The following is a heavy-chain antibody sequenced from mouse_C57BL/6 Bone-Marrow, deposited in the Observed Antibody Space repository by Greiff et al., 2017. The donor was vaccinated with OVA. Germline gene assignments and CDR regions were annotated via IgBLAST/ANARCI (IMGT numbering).Heavy chain of an antibody. V-gene: IGHV1-26*01. Sequence: VQLQQSGPELVKPGASVKISCKASGYTFTDSYMNWVKQSHGKSLEWIGDINPNNGGTSYNQKFKGKATLTVDKSSSTAYMELRSLTSEDSAVYYCARPLDYYGSSYWYFDVWGTGTTVTVSS. J-gene: IGHJ1*03. CDR3: ARPLDYYGSSYWYFDV. D-gene: IGHD1-1*01. CDR1: GYTFTDSY. CDR2: INPNNGGT.